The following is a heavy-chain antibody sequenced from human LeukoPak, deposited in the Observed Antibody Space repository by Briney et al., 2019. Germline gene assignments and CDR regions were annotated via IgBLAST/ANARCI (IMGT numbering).Heavy chain of an antibody. Sequence: ASVKVSCKASGFTFTSSAMQWVRQARGQRLEWIGWIVVGSGNTNYAQKFQERVTITRDMSTSTAYMELSSLRSEDTAVYYCAAGLPVAVTSIRFYYCYGMDVWGQGTTVTVSS. CDR1: GFTFTSSA. D-gene: IGHD4-17*01. CDR2: IVVGSGNT. J-gene: IGHJ6*02. CDR3: AAGLPVAVTSIRFYYCYGMDV. V-gene: IGHV1-58*02.